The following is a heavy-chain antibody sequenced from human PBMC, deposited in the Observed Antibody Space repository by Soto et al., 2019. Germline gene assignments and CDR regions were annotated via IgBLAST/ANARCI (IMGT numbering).Heavy chain of an antibody. CDR3: ARRIIGPDTPQSYY. CDR1: GFSLTASGEG. D-gene: IGHD2-15*01. J-gene: IGHJ4*02. V-gene: IGHV2-5*01. CDR2: IFWNGDK. Sequence: QINLKESGPTLVKPTQTLTLTCNFSGFSLTASGEGVGWIRQPPGKALEWLAVIFWNGDKFYISFLRSRLTITKDTSTNQGLRTMTNMDPADAATYYCARRIIGPDTPQSYYGGQGTLVEVSS.